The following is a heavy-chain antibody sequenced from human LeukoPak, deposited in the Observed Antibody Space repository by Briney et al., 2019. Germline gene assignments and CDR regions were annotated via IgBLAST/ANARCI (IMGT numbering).Heavy chain of an antibody. CDR2: ISTSGDST. V-gene: IGHV3-43*02. CDR3: TKDIYGVVSSSCGMDV. Sequence: PGGSLRLSCTSSGFTYDNHAMHWVRQAPGKGLEWVSLISTSGDSTTYADSVKGRFTISRDNSKNSLYLQMNSLRTEDTALYYCTKDIYGVVSSSCGMDVWGKGTTVTVS. CDR1: GFTYDNHA. J-gene: IGHJ6*04. D-gene: IGHD3-3*01.